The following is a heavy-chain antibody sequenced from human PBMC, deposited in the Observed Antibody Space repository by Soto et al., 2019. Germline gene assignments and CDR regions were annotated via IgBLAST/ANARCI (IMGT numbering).Heavy chain of an antibody. J-gene: IGHJ5*02. CDR2: IYYSGST. CDR3: ARSYYDFWSGYPGENWFDP. Sequence: SETLSLTCTVSGGSISSYYWSWIRQPPGKGLGWIGYIYYSGSTNYNPSLKSRVTISVDTSKNQFSLKLSSVTAADTAVYYCARSYYDFWSGYPGENWFDPWGQGTLVTVSS. D-gene: IGHD3-3*01. CDR1: GGSISSYY. V-gene: IGHV4-59*08.